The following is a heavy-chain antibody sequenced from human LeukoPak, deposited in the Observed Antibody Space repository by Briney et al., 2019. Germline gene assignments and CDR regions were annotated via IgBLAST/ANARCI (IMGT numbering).Heavy chain of an antibody. V-gene: IGHV4-34*01. CDR1: GGSFSGYY. Sequence: SETLSLTCAVYGGSFSGYYWSWIRQPPGKGPEWIGEINHSGSTNYNPSLKSRVTISVDTSKNQFSLKLSSVTAADTAVYYCASQKSYGGNSGPWGQGTLVTVSS. CDR3: ASQKSYGGNSGP. J-gene: IGHJ5*02. CDR2: INHSGST. D-gene: IGHD4-23*01.